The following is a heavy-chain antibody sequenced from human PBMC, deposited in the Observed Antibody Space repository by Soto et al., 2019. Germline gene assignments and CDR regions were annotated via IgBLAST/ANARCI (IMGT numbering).Heavy chain of an antibody. J-gene: IGHJ4*02. CDR2: INHSGST. V-gene: IGHV4-34*01. CDR1: GGSFSGYY. Sequence: SETLSLTCAVYGGSFSGYYWSWIRQPPGKGLEWIGEINHSGSTNYNPSLKSRVTISVDTSKNQFSLKLSSVTAADTAVYYCATRLADYWGQGTLVTVSS. CDR3: ATRLADY.